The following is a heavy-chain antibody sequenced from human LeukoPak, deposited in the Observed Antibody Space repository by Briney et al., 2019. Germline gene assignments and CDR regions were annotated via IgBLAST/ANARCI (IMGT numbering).Heavy chain of an antibody. CDR2: IYYSGST. CDR3: ARKGARDSSGYYYDY. CDR1: GGSISSHY. D-gene: IGHD3-22*01. V-gene: IGHV4-59*11. Sequence: SETLSLTCTVSGGSISSHYWSWIRQPPGKGLEWIGYIYYSGSTNYNPSLKSRVTISADTSKNQFSLKLSSVTAADTAVYYCARKGARDSSGYYYDYWGQGTLVTVSS. J-gene: IGHJ4*02.